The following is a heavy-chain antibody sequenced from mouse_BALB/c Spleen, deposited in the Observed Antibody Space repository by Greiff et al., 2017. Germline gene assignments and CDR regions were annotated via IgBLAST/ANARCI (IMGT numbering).Heavy chain of an antibody. V-gene: IGHV3-6*02. Sequence: EVKLLESGPGLVKPSQSLSLTCSVTGYSITSGYYWNWIRQFPGNKLEWMGYISYDGSNNYNPSLKNRISITRDTSKNQFFLKLNSVTTEDTATYYCARVVLLRDYYAMDYWGQGTSVTVSS. CDR1: GYSITSGYY. J-gene: IGHJ4*01. CDR2: ISYDGSN. D-gene: IGHD1-1*01. CDR3: ARVVLLRDYYAMDY.